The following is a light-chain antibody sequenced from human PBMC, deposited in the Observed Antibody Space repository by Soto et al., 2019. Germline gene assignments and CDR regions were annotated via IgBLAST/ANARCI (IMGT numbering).Light chain of an antibody. CDR3: QQYGSSQWT. J-gene: IGKJ1*01. CDR2: GAS. CDR1: QNVSSN. V-gene: IGKV3-20*01. Sequence: EIVMTQSPATLSVSPGAKATLSCRASQNVSSNLAWYQQKPGQAPRLLIYGASRRATGIPDRFSGSGSGTDFTLTISRLEPEDFAVYYCQQYGSSQWTFGQGTKVDI.